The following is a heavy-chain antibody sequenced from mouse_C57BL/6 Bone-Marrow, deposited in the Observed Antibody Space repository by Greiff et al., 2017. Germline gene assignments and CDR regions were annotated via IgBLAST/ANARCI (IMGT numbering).Heavy chain of an antibody. J-gene: IGHJ2*01. D-gene: IGHD2-4*01. V-gene: IGHV1-62-2*01. CDR3: ARHERYYDYEGYFDY. Sequence: VQLQQSGAELVKPGASVKLSCKASGYIFTEYTIHWVKQRSGQGLAWIGWFYPGSGSIKYNERFKDKATLTADKSSNTVYMERSRLTSEDSAVYFCARHERYYDYEGYFDYWGQGTTLTVSS. CDR2: FYPGSGSI. CDR1: GYIFTEYT.